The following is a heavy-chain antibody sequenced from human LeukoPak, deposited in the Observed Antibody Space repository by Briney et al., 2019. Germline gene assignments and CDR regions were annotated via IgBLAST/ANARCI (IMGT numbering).Heavy chain of an antibody. J-gene: IGHJ4*02. V-gene: IGHV3-64D*06. CDR1: GFTFSSYA. CDR2: ITSSGGGT. Sequence: PGGSLRLSCSASGFTFSSYAMHWVRQAPGKGLEYVSGITSSGGGTSYADSVKGRFTISRDNSKNTLYLQMSSLRPEDTALYYCGASAGAGRSAIDYWSQGTLLTVAS. CDR3: GASAGAGRSAIDY. D-gene: IGHD6-13*01.